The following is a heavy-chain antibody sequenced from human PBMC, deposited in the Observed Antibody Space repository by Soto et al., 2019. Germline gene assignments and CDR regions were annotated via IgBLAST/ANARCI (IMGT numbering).Heavy chain of an antibody. J-gene: IGHJ4*02. CDR1: GFSFGDSA. D-gene: IGHD2-2*01. CDR3: AKQLGYCSTGRCYFDY. Sequence: GGSLRLSCAAPGFSFGDSAMSWVLQPPGKGLEWLAAVNPDGSDTFYADSVKGRFTISRDNSQNTVNLQMKSLRVEDTAIYYCAKQLGYCSTGRCYFDYWGQGT. V-gene: IGHV3-23*01. CDR2: VNPDGSDT.